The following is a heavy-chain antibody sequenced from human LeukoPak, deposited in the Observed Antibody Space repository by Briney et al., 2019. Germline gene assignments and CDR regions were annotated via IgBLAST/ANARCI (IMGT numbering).Heavy chain of an antibody. Sequence: GGSLRLSCAASGFTFDDYAMHWVRHAPGEGLGCVSLISGDGGSTYYADSVKGRFTISRDNSKNSLYLQMNSLRTEDTALYYCAKDITPITMIVVLEYLFDYWGQGTLVTVSS. CDR3: AKDITPITMIVVLEYLFDY. CDR1: GFTFDDYA. CDR2: ISGDGGST. J-gene: IGHJ4*02. D-gene: IGHD3-22*01. V-gene: IGHV3-43*02.